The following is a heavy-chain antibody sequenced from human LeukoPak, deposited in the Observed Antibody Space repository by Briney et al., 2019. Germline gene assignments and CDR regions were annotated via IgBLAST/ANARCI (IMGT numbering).Heavy chain of an antibody. Sequence: GGSLRLSCVASGFTFSSYAMTWVRQAPGKGLEWVANTNQDGSEKYYVDSVKGRFIISRDNAENSVYLHMSSLRADDTAVYYCARDVRNRVGLNYYHQYMDVWGKGTTVTVSS. CDR1: GFTFSSYA. J-gene: IGHJ6*03. V-gene: IGHV3-7*01. CDR3: ARDVRNRVGLNYYHQYMDV. CDR2: TNQDGSEK. D-gene: IGHD1-26*01.